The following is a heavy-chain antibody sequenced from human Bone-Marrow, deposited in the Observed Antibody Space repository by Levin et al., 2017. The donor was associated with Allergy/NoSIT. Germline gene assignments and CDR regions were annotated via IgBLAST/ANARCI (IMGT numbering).Heavy chain of an antibody. CDR2: LFYLVLP. CDR1: RGERRRRRGE. V-gene: IGHV4-39*01. J-gene: IGHJ3*02. CDR3: ARLMRGAASGTKTFDI. D-gene: IGHD1-1*01. Sequence: SLTLSLTGKGERGERRRRRGEGGGKGEDPGKGLSVLFILFYLVLPSSLPSLKSRVTISVDTSKNQFSLKLSSVTAADTAVYYCARLMRGAASGTKTFDIWGQGTMVTVSS.